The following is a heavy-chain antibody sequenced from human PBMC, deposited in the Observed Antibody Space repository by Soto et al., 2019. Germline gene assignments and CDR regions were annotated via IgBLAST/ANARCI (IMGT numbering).Heavy chain of an antibody. CDR1: GFTLNDYW. CDR2: INADGTSA. J-gene: IGHJ4*02. V-gene: IGHV3-74*01. D-gene: IGHD5-18*01. CDR3: ARGGPYNYGPRGSRVADF. Sequence: EVQLVESGGGLVQRGGSLRLSCEASGFTLNDYWMHWVRQVPGKGRVWVARINADGTSASYADSVKGRFTISRDNAKNTVYLLMNSLGAEDSAVYYWARGGPYNYGPRGSRVADFWGLGTLVTLSS.